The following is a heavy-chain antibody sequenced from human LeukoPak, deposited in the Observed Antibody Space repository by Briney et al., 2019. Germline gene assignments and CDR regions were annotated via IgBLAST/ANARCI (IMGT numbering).Heavy chain of an antibody. CDR1: GYSISSGYQ. Sequence: SETLSLTCDVSGYSISSGYQWAWIRQSPGKGLEWIGSICHSGSAHYNPSLRSRVTISVETSKSQFSLKMSSVTAADTAVYYCARDPRWLTPDCTSTSCYENYFDPWGQGTLVTVSS. CDR2: ICHSGSA. CDR3: ARDPRWLTPDCTSTSCYENYFDP. V-gene: IGHV4-38-2*02. D-gene: IGHD2-2*01. J-gene: IGHJ5*02.